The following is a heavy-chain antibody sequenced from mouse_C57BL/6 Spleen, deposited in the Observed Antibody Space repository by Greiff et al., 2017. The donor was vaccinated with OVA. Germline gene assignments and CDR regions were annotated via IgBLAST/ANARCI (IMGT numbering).Heavy chain of an antibody. D-gene: IGHD2-4*01. CDR3: ASRDYYDAFAY. V-gene: IGHV1-26*01. CDR1: GYTFTDYY. J-gene: IGHJ3*01. Sequence: EVQLQQSGPELVKPGASVKISCKASGYTFTDYYMNWVKQSHGKSLEWIGDINPNNGGTSYNQKFKGKATLTVDKSSSTAYMELRSLTSEDSAVYYCASRDYYDAFAYWGQGTLVTVSA. CDR2: INPNNGGT.